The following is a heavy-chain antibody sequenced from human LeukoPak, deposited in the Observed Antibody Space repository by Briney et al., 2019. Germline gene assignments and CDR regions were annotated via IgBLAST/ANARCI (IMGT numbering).Heavy chain of an antibody. CDR3: AKDVGSYGSRRDPDS. V-gene: IGHV3-30*04. J-gene: IGHJ4*02. D-gene: IGHD3-10*01. CDR2: ISYDGSNK. Sequence: GRSLRLSCAASGFTFSSYAMHWVRQAPGKGLEWVAVISYDGSNKYYADSVKGRFTISRDNSKNTLYLQMNSLRAEDTAVYYSAKDVGSYGSRRDPDSWGQGTLVTVSS. CDR1: GFTFSSYA.